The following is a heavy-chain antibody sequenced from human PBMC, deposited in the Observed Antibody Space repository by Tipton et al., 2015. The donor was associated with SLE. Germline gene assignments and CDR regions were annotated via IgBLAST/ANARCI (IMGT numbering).Heavy chain of an antibody. CDR1: GGTFRNYA. CDR3: ARNFCSSSSCYKVYYGMDV. CDR2: IFPIFGTS. Sequence: QSGAEVKKPASSVKVSCKASGGTFRNYAIAWVRLAPGQGLEWMGSIFPIFGTSNYAQKFQGRVTITTDESTSTAYMELRSLRSEDTAVYYCARNFCSSSSCYKVYYGMDVWGQGTTVTVSS. D-gene: IGHD2-2*02. V-gene: IGHV1-69*05. J-gene: IGHJ6*02.